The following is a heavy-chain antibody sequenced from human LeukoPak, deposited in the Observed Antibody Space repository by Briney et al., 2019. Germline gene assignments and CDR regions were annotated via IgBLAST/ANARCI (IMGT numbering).Heavy chain of an antibody. V-gene: IGHV4-59*01. CDR3: ARVESDLTLDP. D-gene: IGHD3-3*01. CDR2: IYYSGST. Sequence: PSETLSLTCTVSGGSISSYYWSWIRQPPGKGLEWIGYIYYSGSTNYNPSLKSRVTIPVDTSKNQFSLKLSSVTAADTAVYYCARVESDLTLDPWGQGTLVTVSS. J-gene: IGHJ5*02. CDR1: GGSISSYY.